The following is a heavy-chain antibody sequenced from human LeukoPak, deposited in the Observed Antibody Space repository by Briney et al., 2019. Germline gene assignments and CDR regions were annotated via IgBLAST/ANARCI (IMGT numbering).Heavy chain of an antibody. CDR2: IIPIFGTA. Sequence: SVKVSCKASGGTFSSYAISWVRQAPGQGLEWMGGIIPIFGTANYAQKFQGRVTITADESTGTAYMELSSLRSEDTAVYYCARRKGSGRLDAFDIWGQGTMVTVSS. V-gene: IGHV1-69*13. J-gene: IGHJ3*02. D-gene: IGHD3-10*01. CDR3: ARRKGSGRLDAFDI. CDR1: GGTFSSYA.